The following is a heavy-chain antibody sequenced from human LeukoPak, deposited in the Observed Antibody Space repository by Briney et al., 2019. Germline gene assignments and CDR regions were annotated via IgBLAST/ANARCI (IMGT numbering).Heavy chain of an antibody. CDR3: AKNPRYYDSSGYYYGY. Sequence: GGSLRLSCAASGFTFSSYAMSWVRQAPGKGLEWVSAISGSGGSTYYADSVKGRFTISRDNSKNTLYLQMNSLRAEDTAVYYCAKNPRYYDSSGYYYGYWGQGTLVTVSS. V-gene: IGHV3-23*01. CDR1: GFTFSSYA. J-gene: IGHJ4*02. CDR2: ISGSGGST. D-gene: IGHD3-22*01.